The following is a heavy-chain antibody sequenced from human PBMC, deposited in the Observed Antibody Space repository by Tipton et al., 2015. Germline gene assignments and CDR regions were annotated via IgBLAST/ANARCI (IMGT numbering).Heavy chain of an antibody. D-gene: IGHD6-19*01. J-gene: IGHJ3*02. V-gene: IGHV4-39*01. CDR1: GGSISNSSYY. CDR2: IYYSGST. CDR3: ARPAPVAGKMNCAFDI. Sequence: TLSLTCTVSGGSISNSSYYWGWIRQPPGKGLEWIGSIYYSGSTYYNPSLKSRVTISVDTSKNQFSLKLSSVTAADTAVYYCARPAPVAGKMNCAFDIWGQGTMVTVSS.